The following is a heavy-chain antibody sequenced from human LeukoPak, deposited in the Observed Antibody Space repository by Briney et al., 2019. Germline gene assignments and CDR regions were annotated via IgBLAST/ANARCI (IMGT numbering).Heavy chain of an antibody. V-gene: IGHV2-5*01. CDR3: AHRGGAVAGHYFFDY. CDR2: IYWNDDK. Sequence: SGPTLVKPTQTLTLTCTFSGFSLSTSGVGVGWIRQPPGKALEWLALIYWNDDKRYSPSLSRRLTITKDTSKNQVVLTMTNMDPVDTATYYCAHRGGAVAGHYFFDYWGQGTLVTVSS. D-gene: IGHD6-19*01. J-gene: IGHJ4*02. CDR1: GFSLSTSGVG.